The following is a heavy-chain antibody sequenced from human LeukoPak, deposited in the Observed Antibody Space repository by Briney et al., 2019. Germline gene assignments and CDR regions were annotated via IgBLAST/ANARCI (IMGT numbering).Heavy chain of an antibody. J-gene: IGHJ4*02. V-gene: IGHV3-30*02. D-gene: IGHD6-13*01. CDR1: GFTFSSYG. CDR3: AKDHNKEAAGLFDY. CDR2: IRYDGSNK. Sequence: GGSLRLSCAASGFTFSSYGMHWVRQAPGKGLEWVAFIRYDGSNKYYADSVKGRFTISRDNSKNTLYLQMNSLRAEDTAVYYCAKDHNKEAAGLFDYWGQGTLVTVSS.